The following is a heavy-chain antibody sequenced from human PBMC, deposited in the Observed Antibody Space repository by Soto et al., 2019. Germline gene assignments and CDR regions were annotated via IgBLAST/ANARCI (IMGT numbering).Heavy chain of an antibody. CDR2: INPNSGGT. D-gene: IGHD3-22*01. Sequence: ASVKVSCKASGYTFTGYYMHWVRQAPGQGLEWMGWINPNSGGTNYAQKFQGWVTMTRDTSISTAYMELSRLRSDDTAVYYCARGDFDSSGYYRPYYYYGMGVWGQGTTVTVSS. CDR3: ARGDFDSSGYYRPYYYYGMGV. V-gene: IGHV1-2*04. J-gene: IGHJ6*02. CDR1: GYTFTGYY.